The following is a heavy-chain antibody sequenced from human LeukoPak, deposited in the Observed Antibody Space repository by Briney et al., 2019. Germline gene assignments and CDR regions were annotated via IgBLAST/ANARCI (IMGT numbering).Heavy chain of an antibody. CDR2: IKQDGSEK. CDR1: GFXFSSYW. CDR3: ARGLLAAAGIDY. J-gene: IGHJ4*02. V-gene: IGHV3-7*04. D-gene: IGHD6-13*01. Sequence: PGGSLRLSCAASGFXFSSYWISWVRQAPGKGLEWVANIKQDGSEKNYVDSVKGRFTISRDNAKNSLYLQMNSLRAEDTAVYYCARGLLAAAGIDYWGQGALVTVSS.